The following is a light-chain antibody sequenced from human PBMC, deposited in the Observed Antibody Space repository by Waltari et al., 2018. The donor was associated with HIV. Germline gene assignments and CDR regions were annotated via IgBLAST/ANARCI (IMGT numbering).Light chain of an antibody. Sequence: NVLTQSPGTLSLSPGERATLSCRASQSLNSSYLAWYHHKPGQAPRLLIYVASSRATGIPYRFSGSGSGTDFTLTISRLEPEDFAVYYCQQHGSSPWTFGQGTKVEIK. CDR3: QQHGSSPWT. CDR2: VAS. CDR1: QSLNSSY. J-gene: IGKJ1*01. V-gene: IGKV3-20*01.